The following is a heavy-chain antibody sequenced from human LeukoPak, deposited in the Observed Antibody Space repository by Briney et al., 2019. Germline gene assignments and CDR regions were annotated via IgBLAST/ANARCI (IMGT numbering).Heavy chain of an antibody. D-gene: IGHD3-10*01. CDR3: AREIFGSGSYSDF. V-gene: IGHV3-33*01. CDR2: IWHDGSHK. Sequence: GGSLRLSCAASGFSFDTYAMHWVRQAPGQGLEWVALIWHDGSHKFYSNSVRGQFTISRDNSKNTVYLQMNNLRPDDTAVYYCAREIFGSGSYSDFWGQGTLVTVSS. CDR1: GFSFDTYA. J-gene: IGHJ4*02.